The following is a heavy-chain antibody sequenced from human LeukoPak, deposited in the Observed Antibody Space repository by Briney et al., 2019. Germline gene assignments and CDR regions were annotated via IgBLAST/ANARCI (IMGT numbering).Heavy chain of an antibody. J-gene: IGHJ6*03. CDR3: ARVRSGWEYYYYYYYMDV. Sequence: GGSLRLSCAASGFTFSDYYMSWIRQAPGKGLEWVSYISSSGSTIYYADSVKGRSTISRDNAKNSLYLQMNSLRAEDTAVYYCARVRSGWEYYYYYYYMDVWGKGTTVTVSS. D-gene: IGHD6-19*01. CDR2: ISSSGSTI. CDR1: GFTFSDYY. V-gene: IGHV3-11*01.